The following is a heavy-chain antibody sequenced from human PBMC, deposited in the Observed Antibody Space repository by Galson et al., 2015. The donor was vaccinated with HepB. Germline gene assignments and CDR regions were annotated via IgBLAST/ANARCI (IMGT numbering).Heavy chain of an antibody. CDR1: GGTFSTYA. J-gene: IGHJ6*02. D-gene: IGHD6-13*01. CDR2: IIPMVAVA. Sequence: SVKVSCKASGGTFSTYAINWVRQAPGQGLEWMGRIIPMVAVANYEQKFQGRVTITADKSTGTAYMEVSSLRSEDTAVYFCARQRQQLGPHGMDVWGQGTTVTVSS. V-gene: IGHV1-69*04. CDR3: ARQRQQLGPHGMDV.